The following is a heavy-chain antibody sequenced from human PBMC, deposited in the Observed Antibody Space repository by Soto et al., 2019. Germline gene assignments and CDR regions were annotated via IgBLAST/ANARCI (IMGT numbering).Heavy chain of an antibody. D-gene: IGHD4-4*01. J-gene: IGHJ6*02. CDR1: GDSVSSNSAA. Sequence: SQTLSLTCAISGDSVSSNSAAWNWIRQSPSRGLEWLGRTYFRSKWYNDYAESVKSRMTINPDTSKNQFSLQLNSVTPEDTAVYYCTRSNTVLSGYAMDVWGQGTTVTVSS. V-gene: IGHV6-1*01. CDR2: TYFRSKWYN. CDR3: TRSNTVLSGYAMDV.